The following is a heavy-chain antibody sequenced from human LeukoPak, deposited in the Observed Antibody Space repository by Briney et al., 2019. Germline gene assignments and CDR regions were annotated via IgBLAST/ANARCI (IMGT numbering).Heavy chain of an antibody. D-gene: IGHD1-26*01. Sequence: GGSLRLSCAASGFTFSDHFLDWVRQAPGKGLEWVGRTRNKANSYITEYAASVKGRFTISRDDSKNSLYLQMSSLKTDDTAMNYCASIRGTFGYWGQGTLVTVSS. CDR1: GFTFSDHF. CDR3: ASIRGTFGY. CDR2: TRNKANSYIT. V-gene: IGHV3-72*01. J-gene: IGHJ4*02.